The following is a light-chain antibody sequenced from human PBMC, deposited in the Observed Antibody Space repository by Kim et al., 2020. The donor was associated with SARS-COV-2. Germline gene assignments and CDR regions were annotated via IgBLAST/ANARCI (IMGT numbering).Light chain of an antibody. CDR2: GKN. V-gene: IGLV3-19*01. J-gene: IGLJ1*01. CDR1: SLRSYY. Sequence: VALGQTVRNTCQGDSLRSYYASWYQQKPGQAPVLVIYGKNNRPSGIPDRFSGSSSGNTASLTITGAQAEDEADYYCNSRDSSGNRVFGTGTKVTVL. CDR3: NSRDSSGNRV.